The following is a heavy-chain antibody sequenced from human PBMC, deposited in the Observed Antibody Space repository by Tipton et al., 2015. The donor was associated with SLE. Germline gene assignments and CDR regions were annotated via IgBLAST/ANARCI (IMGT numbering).Heavy chain of an antibody. CDR1: GASISSFSYY. CDR2: MYYTGST. V-gene: IGHV4-39*07. CDR3: ARGAGAGYSSSWYTFDY. Sequence: TLSLTCTVSGASISSFSYYWGWIRQPPGKGLEWIGNMYYTGSTYYNPSLKSRVTISVDTSKNQFSLKLSSVTAADTAVYYCARGAGAGYSSSWYTFDYWGQGTLVTVSS. D-gene: IGHD6-13*01. J-gene: IGHJ4*02.